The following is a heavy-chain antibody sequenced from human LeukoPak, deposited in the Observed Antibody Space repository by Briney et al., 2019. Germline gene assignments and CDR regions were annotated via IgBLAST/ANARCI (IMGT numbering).Heavy chain of an antibody. CDR3: ASGNWLDT. V-gene: IGHV1-18*04. CDR2: ISAYNGNT. CDR1: GYTFTSYG. J-gene: IGHJ5*02. Sequence: ASVKVSCKASGYTFTSYGISWVRQAPGQRLEWMGWISAYNGNTNYAQKLQGRVTMTTDTSTSTAYMELRRLSSDDPAVYYCASGNWLDTWGQGSLVTVSP.